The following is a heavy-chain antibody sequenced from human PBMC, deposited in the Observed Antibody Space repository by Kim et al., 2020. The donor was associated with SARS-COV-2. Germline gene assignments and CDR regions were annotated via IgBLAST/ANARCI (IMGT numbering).Heavy chain of an antibody. Sequence: PLKGRVTISVDTSKNQFSLKLSSVTAADTAVYYCARTYCTNGVCYTFDYWGQGTLVTVSS. V-gene: IGHV4-59*01. J-gene: IGHJ4*02. CDR3: ARTYCTNGVCYTFDY. D-gene: IGHD2-8*01.